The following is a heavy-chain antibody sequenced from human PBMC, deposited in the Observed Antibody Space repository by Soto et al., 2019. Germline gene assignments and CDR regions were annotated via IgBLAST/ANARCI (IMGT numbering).Heavy chain of an antibody. V-gene: IGHV1-69*01. CDR2: ISPIFGTA. CDR3: SREHPGVVASLEPAAIAWYFAL. D-gene: IGHD2-2*01. CDR1: GVTFSSYA. Sequence: QVQLVQSGAEVKKPGSSVKVSCKASGVTFSSYAISWVRQAPGHGREWMGGISPIFGTANYAKKFQGRVTITADETTSTAYMELSSLRSEATAVYYCSREHPGVVASLEPAAIAWYFALWDRRTLVPFSS. J-gene: IGHJ2*01.